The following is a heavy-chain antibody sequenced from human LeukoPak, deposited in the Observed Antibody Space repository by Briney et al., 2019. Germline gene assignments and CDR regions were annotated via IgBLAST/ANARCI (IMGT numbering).Heavy chain of an antibody. V-gene: IGHV4-4*07. CDR2: IDASGST. Sequence: RPSETLSLTGTVSGYSISSGYYWSWIRQPAGKGLEWIGRIDASGSTNYNPSLKSRVTMSIDTSKNQFSLKLSSVTAADTAIYYCARTGYDIVTRYSTWVDPWGQGTLVTVSS. CDR1: GYSISSGYY. D-gene: IGHD3-9*01. J-gene: IGHJ5*02. CDR3: ARTGYDIVTRYSTWVDP.